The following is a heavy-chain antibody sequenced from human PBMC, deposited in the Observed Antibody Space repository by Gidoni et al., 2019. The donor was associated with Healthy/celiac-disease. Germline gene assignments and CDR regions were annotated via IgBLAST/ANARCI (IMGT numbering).Heavy chain of an antibody. CDR1: GYTFTSYG. CDR3: ARSQSLAAAGRGYYYYYGMDV. CDR2: ISAYNGNT. Sequence: QVQLVQSGAEVKKPGASVKVSCQASGYTFTSYGISWVRQAPGQGLEWMGWISAYNGNTNYAQKLQGRVTMTTDTSTSTAYMELRSLRSDDTAVYYCARSQSLAAAGRGYYYYYGMDVWGQGTTVTVSS. J-gene: IGHJ6*02. V-gene: IGHV1-18*01. D-gene: IGHD6-13*01.